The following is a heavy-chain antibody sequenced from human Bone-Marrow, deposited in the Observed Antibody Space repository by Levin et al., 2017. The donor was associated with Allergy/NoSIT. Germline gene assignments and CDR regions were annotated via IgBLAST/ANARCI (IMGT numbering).Heavy chain of an antibody. D-gene: IGHD2-8*02. V-gene: IGHV3-15*01. Sequence: GESLKISCAASGFTFSNAWMSWVRQAPGKGLEWVGRIKSKTDGGTTDYAAPVKGRFTISRDDSKNTLYLQMNSLKTEDTAVYYCTTRTGGVWEGDDYYYYMDGWGKGTTVTVSS. CDR2: IKSKTDGGTT. J-gene: IGHJ6*03. CDR1: GFTFSNAW. CDR3: TTRTGGVWEGDDYYYYMDG.